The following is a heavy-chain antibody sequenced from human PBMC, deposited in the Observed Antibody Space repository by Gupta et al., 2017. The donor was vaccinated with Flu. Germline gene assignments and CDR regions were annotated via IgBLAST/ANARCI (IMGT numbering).Heavy chain of an antibody. Sequence: EAQLVASGGDLGQPGGSLRHSGLGSRLPCRSSWLTWVRPAPGTRLEFVANINPDGSTTNYVDSVKGRFTISRDNAKNSVFLQMNSLRVDATATYYCVRNPESSAFDIWGQGTMVTVSS. V-gene: IGHV3-7*01. J-gene: IGHJ3*02. CDR1: RLPCRSSW. CDR3: VRNPESSAFDI. CDR2: INPDGSTT. D-gene: IGHD1-14*01.